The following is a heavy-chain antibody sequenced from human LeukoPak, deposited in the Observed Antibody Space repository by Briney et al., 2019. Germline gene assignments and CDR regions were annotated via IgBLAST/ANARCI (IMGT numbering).Heavy chain of an antibody. CDR1: GFTFHFYS. CDR2: ISSSGSTI. D-gene: IGHD3-10*01. Sequence: SGGSLRLSCAASGFTFHFYSMTWVRQAPGKGLEWVSYISSSGSTIYYADSVKGRFTISRDNTKNSLYLLMNSLRAEDTAVYYCARVHRYASGTYSFDYWGQGTLVTVSS. CDR3: ARVHRYASGTYSFDY. V-gene: IGHV3-48*04. J-gene: IGHJ4*02.